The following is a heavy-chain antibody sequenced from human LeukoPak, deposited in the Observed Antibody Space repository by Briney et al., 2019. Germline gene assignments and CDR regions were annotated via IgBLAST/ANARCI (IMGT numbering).Heavy chain of an antibody. CDR2: IYYSGST. CDR1: GGSISSGDYY. Sequence: SETLSLTCTVSGGSISSGDYYWSWIRQPPGKGLEWIGYIYYSGSTYYNPSLKSRVTISVDTSKNQFSLKLSSVTAADTAVYYYARDSHYYDSSGYFQGFDYWGQGTLVTVSS. D-gene: IGHD3-22*01. J-gene: IGHJ4*02. CDR3: ARDSHYYDSSGYFQGFDY. V-gene: IGHV4-30-4*08.